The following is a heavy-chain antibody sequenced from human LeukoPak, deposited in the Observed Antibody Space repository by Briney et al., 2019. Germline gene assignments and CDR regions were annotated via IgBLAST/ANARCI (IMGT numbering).Heavy chain of an antibody. CDR3: ARDRLTSGSYYFDY. D-gene: IGHD1-26*01. CDR1: AFTFSDYS. Sequence: GGSLRLSCAASAFTFSDYSMNWVRQAPGKGLEWISYISGRSSTIYYADSVRGRFTISRDNAKNSMYLQMNSLRAEDTAVYYCARDRLTSGSYYFDYWGQGTLVTVSS. V-gene: IGHV3-48*01. CDR2: ISGRSSTI. J-gene: IGHJ4*02.